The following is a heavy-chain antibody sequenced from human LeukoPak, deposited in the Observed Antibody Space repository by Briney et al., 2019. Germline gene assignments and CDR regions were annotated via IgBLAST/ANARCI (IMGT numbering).Heavy chain of an antibody. V-gene: IGHV3-23*01. CDR1: GFTFSTYA. D-gene: IGHD6-13*01. J-gene: IGHJ4*02. Sequence: GRSLRLSCAASGFTFSTYAMSWVRQAPGKGLEWVSVISGSGGSTYYTDSVKGRFTTSRDNSKNTLYLQMNSLRAEDTAVYYCAKDLSSGWYNLFDYWGQGALVTVSS. CDR3: AKDLSSGWYNLFDY. CDR2: ISGSGGST.